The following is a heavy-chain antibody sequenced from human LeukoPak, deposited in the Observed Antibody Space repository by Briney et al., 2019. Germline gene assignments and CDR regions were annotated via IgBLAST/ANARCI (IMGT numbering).Heavy chain of an antibody. J-gene: IGHJ4*02. CDR3: AVIYDYVWGSYRPTRNYFDY. V-gene: IGHV1-18*01. Sequence: PGASVTVSCKASGYTFTSYGISWVRQAPGQGLEWMGWISAYNGNTNYAKTLQGRVTMTTDTSTSTAYMEMRSLRSDDTAVYYCAVIYDYVWGSYRPTRNYFDYWGQGTLVTVSS. CDR2: ISAYNGNT. D-gene: IGHD3-16*02. CDR1: GYTFTSYG.